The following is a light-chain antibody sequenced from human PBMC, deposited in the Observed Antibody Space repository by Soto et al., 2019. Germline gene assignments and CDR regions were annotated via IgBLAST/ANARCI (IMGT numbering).Light chain of an antibody. V-gene: IGKV3-11*01. CDR2: EAS. CDR3: QQRWDWPLT. CDR1: QSISNQ. J-gene: IGKJ4*01. Sequence: EIVLTQSPATLSLSPGERATLSCRASQSISNQLAWYQQKPGQAPRLLICEASNRATGIPARFSGSGSGTDFTLTISSVEPEDSAVYYCQQRWDWPLTFGGGTKVEIK.